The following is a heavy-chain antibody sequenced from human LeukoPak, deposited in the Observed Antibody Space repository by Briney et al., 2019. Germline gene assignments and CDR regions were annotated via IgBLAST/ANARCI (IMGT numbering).Heavy chain of an antibody. CDR1: GFTFTSYA. J-gene: IGHJ4*02. CDR2: ISGNGGTT. V-gene: IGHV3-23*01. Sequence: GGSLRLSCAASGFTFTSYAMSWVRQAPGKGLEWVSAISGNGGTTYYADSVKGRFTISRDNSKNTLHLQMNSLRAEDTALYYCAKATTAIVVDNFFDYWGQGTLVSVSS. D-gene: IGHD3-22*01. CDR3: AKATTAIVVDNFFDY.